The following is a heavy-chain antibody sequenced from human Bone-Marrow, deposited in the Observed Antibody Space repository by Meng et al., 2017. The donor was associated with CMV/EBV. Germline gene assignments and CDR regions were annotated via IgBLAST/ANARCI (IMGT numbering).Heavy chain of an antibody. CDR2: IYSGGST. V-gene: IGHV3-66*02. Sequence: GGSLRLSCVASGFTFSDYSMSWVRQAPGKGLEWVSVIYSGGSTYYADSVKGRFTISRDNSKNTLYLQMNSLRAEDTAVYYCARTRLGYCSGGSCYGSSRYYGMDVWGQGTTVTVSS. CDR1: GFTFSDYS. D-gene: IGHD2-15*01. CDR3: ARTRLGYCSGGSCYGSSRYYGMDV. J-gene: IGHJ6*02.